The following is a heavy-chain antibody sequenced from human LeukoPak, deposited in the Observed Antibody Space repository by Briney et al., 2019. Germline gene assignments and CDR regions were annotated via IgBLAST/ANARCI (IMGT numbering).Heavy chain of an antibody. V-gene: IGHV4-4*07. CDR3: ARLRSAAGIRWFDP. CDR1: GGSISSYY. CDR2: IYTSGST. Sequence: PSETLSLTCTVSGGSISSYYWSWIRQPAGKGLEWIGRIYTSGSTNYNPSLKSRVTMSADTSKNQFSLKLSSVTAADTAVYYCARLRSAAGIRWFDPWGQGTLVTVSS. D-gene: IGHD6-13*01. J-gene: IGHJ5*02.